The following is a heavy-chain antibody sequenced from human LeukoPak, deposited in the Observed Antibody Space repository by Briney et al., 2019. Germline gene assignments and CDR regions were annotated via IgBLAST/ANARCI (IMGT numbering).Heavy chain of an antibody. V-gene: IGHV3-23*01. J-gene: IGHJ4*02. D-gene: IGHD6-19*01. CDR1: GFTFSSYT. CDR3: ARTPGEYSSGWYGGYYFDY. Sequence: GGSLRLSCAASGFTFSSYTMNWLRQAPGKGLEWVSAISGSGGSTYYTDSVKGRFAISRDNSKNTLYLQMNSLRAEDTAVYYCARTPGEYSSGWYGGYYFDYWGQGTLVTVSS. CDR2: ISGSGGST.